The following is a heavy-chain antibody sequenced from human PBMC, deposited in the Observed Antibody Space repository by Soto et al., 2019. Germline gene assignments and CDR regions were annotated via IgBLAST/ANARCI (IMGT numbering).Heavy chain of an antibody. D-gene: IGHD6-6*01. CDR1: GYSFTSYW. CDR3: AINPPESSSLTRDYYYRDV. J-gene: IGHJ6*03. Sequence: PGESLKISCKGSGYSFTSYWIGWVRQMPGKGLEWMGIIYPGDSDTRYSPSFQGQVTISADKSISTAYLQWSSLKASDTAMDYCAINPPESSSLTRDYYYRDVWGKGTTVTVSS. CDR2: IYPGDSDT. V-gene: IGHV5-51*01.